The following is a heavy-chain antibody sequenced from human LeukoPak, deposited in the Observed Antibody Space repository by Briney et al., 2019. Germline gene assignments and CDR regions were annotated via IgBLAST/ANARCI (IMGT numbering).Heavy chain of an antibody. CDR2: IWYDGSDK. J-gene: IGHJ6*01. CDR3: ARGPNRWWLVSRYWGMDV. V-gene: IGHV3-30*02. CDR1: GFAFNSYG. D-gene: IGHD6-19*01. Sequence: GGPVRLSCAASGFAFNSYGMHWDRQAPGKGLEWVAIIWYDGSDKYYADSVKGRFTISRGNSKDSLYLQMHSLRSEDTGLYYCARGPNRWWLVSRYWGMDVWGRGTTDTVSS.